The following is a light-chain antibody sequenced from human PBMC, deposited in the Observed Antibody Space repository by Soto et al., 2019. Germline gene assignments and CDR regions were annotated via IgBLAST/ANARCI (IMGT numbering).Light chain of an antibody. Sequence: DIQMTQSPSTLSASVGDRDTITCRASQSISSWLAWYQQKPGKAPKLLIYDASSVQSGVPSRFTGSGSGTEFTLTISSLQPDDFATYYCQQYNSYSRTFGQGTKVDIK. CDR1: QSISSW. J-gene: IGKJ1*01. CDR3: QQYNSYSRT. CDR2: DAS. V-gene: IGKV1-5*01.